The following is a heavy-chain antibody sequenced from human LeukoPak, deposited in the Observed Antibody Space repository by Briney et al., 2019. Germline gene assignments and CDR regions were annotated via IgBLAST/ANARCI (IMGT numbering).Heavy chain of an antibody. V-gene: IGHV3-30*18. CDR3: AKDRIAAVGARSYGMDV. J-gene: IGHJ6*02. Sequence: PGRSLRLSCAPSGIAFSSYGMHWVRQAPGKGLEWVAIISYDGSNKYYADSVKGRFTISRDNSKNTLYLQMNSLRAEDTAVYYCAKDRIAAVGARSYGMDVWGQGTTVTVSS. D-gene: IGHD6-13*01. CDR1: GIAFSSYG. CDR2: ISYDGSNK.